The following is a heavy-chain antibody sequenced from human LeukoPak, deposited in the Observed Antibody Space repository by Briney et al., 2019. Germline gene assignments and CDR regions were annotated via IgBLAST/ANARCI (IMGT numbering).Heavy chain of an antibody. Sequence: PGGSLRLSCAASGFTFSSYNMKWVRQAPGKGLEWVSSISSRSSYIFYADSVKGRFTISRDNAKKSLYLQMNSLRAEDTAVYYCASGVHYCDYWGQGTLVTVSS. J-gene: IGHJ4*02. D-gene: IGHD3-3*01. V-gene: IGHV3-21*01. CDR2: ISSRSSYI. CDR1: GFTFSSYN. CDR3: ASGVHYCDY.